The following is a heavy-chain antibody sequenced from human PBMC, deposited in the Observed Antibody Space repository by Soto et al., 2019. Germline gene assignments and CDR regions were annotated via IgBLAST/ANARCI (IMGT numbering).Heavy chain of an antibody. D-gene: IGHD2-2*01. CDR3: ARASPIQLFDY. J-gene: IGHJ4*02. Sequence: QVQLVQSGAEVKKPGASVKVSCKASGYTFTSYYMHWVRQAPGQGLEWMGIINPSGGSTSYAQKFQGRVTMTRDASTSTVYMELSSLRSEDTAVYYCARASPIQLFDYWGQGTLVTVSS. V-gene: IGHV1-46*03. CDR1: GYTFTSYY. CDR2: INPSGGST.